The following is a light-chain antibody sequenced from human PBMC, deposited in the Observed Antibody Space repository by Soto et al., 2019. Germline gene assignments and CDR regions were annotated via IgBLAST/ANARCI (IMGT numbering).Light chain of an antibody. CDR2: AAS. Sequence: EIVLTQSPATLSLSPGVRATLSCRTSQSVTGFLAWYQHKPGQAHRLLIYAASIRATGIPARFSGSGSGTDVTLTISSLEPEDSAVYYCQQRANGTPTWTFGQGTRVEIK. CDR1: QSVTGF. CDR3: QQRANGTPTWT. V-gene: IGKV3-11*01. J-gene: IGKJ1*01.